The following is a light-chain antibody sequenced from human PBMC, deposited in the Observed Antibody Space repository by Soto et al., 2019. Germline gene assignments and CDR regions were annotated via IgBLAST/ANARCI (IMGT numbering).Light chain of an antibody. CDR3: SSFTGSTTWV. V-gene: IGLV2-14*01. Sequence: QSALTQPASLSGSPGQSITMFCTGTSNDVGGYNYVSWYQQHPGKAPKLIIYEVSNRPSGISRRFSGSKSANTASLTISGLQAEDEAEYYCSSFTGSTTWVFGGGTKLTVL. CDR1: SNDVGGYNY. CDR2: EVS. J-gene: IGLJ3*02.